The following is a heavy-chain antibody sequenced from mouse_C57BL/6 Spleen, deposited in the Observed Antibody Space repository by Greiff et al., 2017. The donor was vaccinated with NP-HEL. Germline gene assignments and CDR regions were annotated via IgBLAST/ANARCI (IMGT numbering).Heavy chain of an antibody. CDR2: INPNNGGT. CDR1: GYTFTDYY. Sequence: EVQLQQSGPELVKPGASVKISCKASGYTFTDYYMNWVKQSHAKSLEWIGDINPNNGGTSYNQKFKGKATLTVDKSSSTAYMELRSLTSEDSAVYYCARGYGYDYFDVWGTGTTVTVSS. V-gene: IGHV1-26*01. J-gene: IGHJ1*03. CDR3: ARGYGYDYFDV. D-gene: IGHD2-2*01.